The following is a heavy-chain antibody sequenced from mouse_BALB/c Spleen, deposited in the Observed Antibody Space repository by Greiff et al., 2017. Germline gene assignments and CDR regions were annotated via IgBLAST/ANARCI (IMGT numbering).Heavy chain of an antibody. V-gene: IGHV14-3*02. CDR2: IDPANGNT. Sequence: VQLQQSGAELVKPGASVKLSCTASGFNIKDTYMHWVKQRPEQGLEWIGRIDPANGNTKYDPKMQGKATIKADTSSHTAYLQLSSLTSEDTAVYYCGRGDYDAVSSYWGQGTLVTVSA. D-gene: IGHD2-4*01. CDR1: GFNIKDTY. CDR3: GRGDYDAVSSY. J-gene: IGHJ3*01.